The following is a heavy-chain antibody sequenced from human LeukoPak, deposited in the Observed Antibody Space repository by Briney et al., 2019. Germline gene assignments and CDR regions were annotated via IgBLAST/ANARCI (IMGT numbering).Heavy chain of an antibody. V-gene: IGHV3-30*18. CDR1: GFTFSSYG. Sequence: PGRSLRLSCAASGFTFSSYGMHWVRQAPGKGLEWVAVISYDGSNKYYADSVKGRFTISRDNSKNTLYLQMNSLRTEDTAVYFCAKEIYYDSSAFFDYGGQGTLVTVSA. CDR2: ISYDGSNK. J-gene: IGHJ4*02. D-gene: IGHD3-22*01. CDR3: AKEIYYDSSAFFDY.